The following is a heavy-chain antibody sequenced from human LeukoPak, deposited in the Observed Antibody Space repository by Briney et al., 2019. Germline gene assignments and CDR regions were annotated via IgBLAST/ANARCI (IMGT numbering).Heavy chain of an antibody. CDR1: GGTFSSYA. D-gene: IGHD3-9*01. J-gene: IGHJ4*02. CDR3: ARGDILTGYYSNPFDY. Sequence: SVTVSCKASGGTFSSYAISWVRQAPGQGLEWMGRIIPILGIANYAQKFQGRVTITADKSTSTAYMELSSLRSKDTAVYYCARGDILTGYYSNPFDYWGQGTLVTVSS. CDR2: IIPILGIA. V-gene: IGHV1-69*04.